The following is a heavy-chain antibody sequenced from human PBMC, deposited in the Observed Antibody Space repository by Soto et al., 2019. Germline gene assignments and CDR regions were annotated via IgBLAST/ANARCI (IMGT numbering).Heavy chain of an antibody. CDR1: GFTFSSYS. CDR3: ARDRRYGGWMGYYWFDP. D-gene: IGHD4-17*01. V-gene: IGHV3-21*01. CDR2: ISSSSSYK. Sequence: EVQLVESGGGLVKPGGSLRRSCAASGFTFSSYSMNWVRQAPGKGLEWVSSISSSSSYKYYANSVKGRFTISRDNAKNSLYLQMSSLRADDTAVYYCARDRRYGGWMGYYWFDPWGQGTLVTVSS. J-gene: IGHJ5*02.